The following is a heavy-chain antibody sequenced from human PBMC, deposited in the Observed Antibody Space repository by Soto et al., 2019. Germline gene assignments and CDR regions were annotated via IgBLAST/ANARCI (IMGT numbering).Heavy chain of an antibody. J-gene: IGHJ3*02. V-gene: IGHV3-48*01. CDR3: ASFFGYNSPLGI. Sequence: PGGSLRLSCAASGFTFSSYSMNWVRQAPGKGLEWVSYISSSSSTIYYADSVKGRFTISRDNAKNSLYLQMNSLRAEDTAVYYCASFFGYNSPLGIWGQGTMVTVSS. CDR1: GFTFSSYS. D-gene: IGHD1-20*01. CDR2: ISSSSSTI.